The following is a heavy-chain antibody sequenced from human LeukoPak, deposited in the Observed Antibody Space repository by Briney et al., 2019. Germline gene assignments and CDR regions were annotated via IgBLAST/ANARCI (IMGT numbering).Heavy chain of an antibody. J-gene: IGHJ3*02. V-gene: IGHV5-51*01. CDR3: ARQARQKGATLKGAFDI. CDR1: GYSFTSYW. Sequence: GESLKISCKGSGYSFTSYWIGRVRQMPGKGLEWMGIIYPGDSDTRYSPSFQGQVTISADKSISTAYLQWSSLKASDTAMYYCARQARQKGATLKGAFDIWGQGTMVTVSS. CDR2: IYPGDSDT. D-gene: IGHD5-12*01.